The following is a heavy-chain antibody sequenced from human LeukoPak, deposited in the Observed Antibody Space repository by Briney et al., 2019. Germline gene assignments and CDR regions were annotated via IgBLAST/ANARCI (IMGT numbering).Heavy chain of an antibody. Sequence: SETLSLTCSVSGGSVTSDRFYWGFIRQPPGKGLEWVGNIHSSGNAYYTPSLKARLTISMDKSKNQFSLRLTSVTAADTAVYFCGRQVYDSGAYTIGHFDHWGLGTLVSVSS. CDR2: IHSSGNA. CDR1: GGSVTSDRFY. CDR3: GRQVYDSGAYTIGHFDH. J-gene: IGHJ4*02. V-gene: IGHV4-39*01. D-gene: IGHD3-22*01.